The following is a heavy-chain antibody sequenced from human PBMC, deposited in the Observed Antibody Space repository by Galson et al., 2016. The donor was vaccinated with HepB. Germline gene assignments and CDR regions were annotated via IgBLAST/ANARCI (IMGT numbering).Heavy chain of an antibody. CDR2: INPSAGSI. CDR1: GYTFTTYY. CDR3: ARDLDTVIVTGFYYYGLDV. J-gene: IGHJ6*02. V-gene: IGHV1-46*01. Sequence: SVKVSCKASGYTFTTYYIHWVRQAPGQGLEWMGMINPSAGSISYAKKFQGRVTLTRDTSTSTVYMALTSLRSEDTAVYYCARDLDTVIVTGFYYYGLDVWGQGTTVTVSS. D-gene: IGHD5-18*01.